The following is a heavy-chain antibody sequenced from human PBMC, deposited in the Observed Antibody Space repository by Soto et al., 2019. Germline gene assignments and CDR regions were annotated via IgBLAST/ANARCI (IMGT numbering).Heavy chain of an antibody. V-gene: IGHV3-23*01. D-gene: IGHD6-6*01. J-gene: IGHJ6*02. CDR2: ISGSGNS. Sequence: EVQLLESGGGLLQPGGSLRLSCAASGFTFNTYAMGWVRQVPGKGLEWVSHISGSGNSHYADSVKGRFTISRENSKNTLYLQVNSLGPEDTAVYYCAKYGGVAARPTFYDGMDAWGQGTTVNVSS. CDR1: GFTFNTYA. CDR3: AKYGGVAARPTFYDGMDA.